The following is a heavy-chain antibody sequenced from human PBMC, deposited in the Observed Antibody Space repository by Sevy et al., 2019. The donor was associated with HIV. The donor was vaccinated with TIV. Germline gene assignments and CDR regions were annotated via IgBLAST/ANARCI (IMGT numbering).Heavy chain of an antibody. CDR3: ARGVGVVGGVIDS. V-gene: IGHV3-7*01. Sequence: GGSLRLSCVASGFTFRSYWMSWVRQAPGKGLEWVANIKLDGSEKYYVDSVKGRFTISRDNAKNSLYLQMNSLRAEDTAVYYCARGVGVVGGVIDSWGQGTLVTVSS. D-gene: IGHD3-10*01. CDR1: GFTFRSYW. CDR2: IKLDGSEK. J-gene: IGHJ4*02.